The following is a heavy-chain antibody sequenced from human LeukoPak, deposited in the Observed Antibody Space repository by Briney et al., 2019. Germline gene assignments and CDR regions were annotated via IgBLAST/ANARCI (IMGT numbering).Heavy chain of an antibody. CDR3: ARNYYDSSGYYEH. CDR1: GYSFTSYW. J-gene: IGHJ4*02. Sequence: GESLKISCKGSGYSFTSYWIGWVRQMPGKGLDWMGVIYPGDSDTRYSPSFQGQVTISADKSISTAYLQWSSLKASDTAMYYCARNYYDSSGYYEHWGQGTLVTVSS. V-gene: IGHV5-51*01. D-gene: IGHD3-22*01. CDR2: IYPGDSDT.